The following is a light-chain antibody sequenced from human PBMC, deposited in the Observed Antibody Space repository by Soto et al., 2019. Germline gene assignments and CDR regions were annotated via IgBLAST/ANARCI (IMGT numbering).Light chain of an antibody. CDR1: SSDVGAYNY. CDR3: CSFAGPNYFALYV. J-gene: IGLJ1*01. Sequence: QSALTQHPSVSGSPGQSVAISCTGTSSDVGAYNYVFWYQHHPGKAPKLIIFDVNKRPSGVPDRFSGSKSGNTASLTISGLQPDDEADYHCCSFAGPNYFALYVFGTGTKLTVL. CDR2: DVN. V-gene: IGLV2-11*01.